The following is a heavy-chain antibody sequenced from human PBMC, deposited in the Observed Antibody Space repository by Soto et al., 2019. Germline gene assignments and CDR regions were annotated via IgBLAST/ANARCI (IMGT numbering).Heavy chain of an antibody. CDR1: GFTVSSNY. D-gene: IGHD1-26*01. Sequence: EVQLVETGGGLIQPGGYLRLSCAASGFTVSSNYMSWVRQAPGKGLEWVSVIYSGGSTYYADSVKGRFTISRDNSKNTLYLQMNSLRAEDTAVYYCASTSGTFDGMDVWGQGTTVTVSS. CDR2: IYSGGST. J-gene: IGHJ6*02. V-gene: IGHV3-53*02. CDR3: ASTSGTFDGMDV.